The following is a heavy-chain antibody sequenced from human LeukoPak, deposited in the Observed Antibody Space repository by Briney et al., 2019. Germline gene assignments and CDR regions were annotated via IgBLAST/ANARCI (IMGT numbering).Heavy chain of an antibody. Sequence: PGGSLRLSCAASGFTFSSYAMSWVRQAPGKGLEWVSAISGSGGTTFYADSVKGRFTISRDNSKNTLYLQVNSLRAADTAVYYCAKGQVSGAPRVRFDPWGQGSLVTVSS. V-gene: IGHV3-23*01. CDR3: AKGQVSGAPRVRFDP. CDR2: ISGSGGTT. D-gene: IGHD1-14*01. J-gene: IGHJ5*02. CDR1: GFTFSSYA.